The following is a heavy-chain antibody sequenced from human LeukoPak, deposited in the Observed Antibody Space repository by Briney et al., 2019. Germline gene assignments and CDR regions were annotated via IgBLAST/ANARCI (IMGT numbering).Heavy chain of an antibody. CDR2: AVYSGTT. Sequence: SETLSLTCSVSGASISSGNYFWNWVRQSPVKGLEWIGGAVYSGTTHYNQSLKSRVTIFVDTSKNQFSLNLNSVTASDTAVYYCARSFDYWGQGTLVTVSS. CDR3: ARSFDY. V-gene: IGHV4-39*01. J-gene: IGHJ4*02. CDR1: GASISSGNYF.